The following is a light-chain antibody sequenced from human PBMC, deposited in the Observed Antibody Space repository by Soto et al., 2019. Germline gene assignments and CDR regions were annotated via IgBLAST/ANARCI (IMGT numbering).Light chain of an antibody. CDR1: QSVSSN. CDR3: QQYNNWPPIT. V-gene: IGKV3-15*01. Sequence: IVMTQAPSALSVSPGERATLSCRASQSVSSNLAWYQQKPGQAPRLLIYGASTRATGIPARFSGSGSGTEFTLTISSLQSEDFAVYYCQQYNNWPPITFGQGTRLEIK. J-gene: IGKJ5*01. CDR2: GAS.